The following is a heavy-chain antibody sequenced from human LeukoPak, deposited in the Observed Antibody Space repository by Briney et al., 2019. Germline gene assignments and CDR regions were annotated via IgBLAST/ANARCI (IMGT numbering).Heavy chain of an antibody. V-gene: IGHV4-59*08. CDR3: ASGYEVFDY. Sequence: SETLSLTCTVSGGSISSYYWSWIRQPPGKGLEWIGYIYYSGSTNYNPPLKSRVTISVDTSKNQFSLKLSSVTAADTAVYYCASGYEVFDYWGQGTLVTVSS. CDR2: IYYSGST. CDR1: GGSISSYY. D-gene: IGHD5-12*01. J-gene: IGHJ4*02.